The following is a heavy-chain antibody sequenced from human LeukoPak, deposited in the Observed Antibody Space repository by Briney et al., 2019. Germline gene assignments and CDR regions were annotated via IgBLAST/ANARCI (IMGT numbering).Heavy chain of an antibody. J-gene: IGHJ4*02. V-gene: IGHV3-53*01. CDR2: LYSDGNT. CDR1: GFTAITND. CDR3: ARGVEPLAANTLAY. Sequence: PGGSLRLSCAASGFTAITNDMTWVRQAPGKGPEWVSVLYSDGNTKYADSVQGRFTISRDNSKNTLYLEMNSLSPDDTAVYYCARGVEPLAANTLAYWGQGTLVTVSS. D-gene: IGHD1-14*01.